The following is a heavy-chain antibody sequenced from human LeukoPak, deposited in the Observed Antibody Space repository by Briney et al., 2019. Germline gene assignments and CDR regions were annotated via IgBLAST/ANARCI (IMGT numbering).Heavy chain of an antibody. D-gene: IGHD1-14*01. V-gene: IGHV4-34*01. CDR1: GGSFSGYY. Sequence: PSETLSLTCAVYGGSFSGYYWSWIRQPPGKGLEWIGEINHSGSTNYNPSLKSRVTISVDTSKNQFSLELSSVTAADTAVYYCARARQLPLKNQYYFDYWGQGTLVTVSS. J-gene: IGHJ4*02. CDR2: INHSGST. CDR3: ARARQLPLKNQYYFDY.